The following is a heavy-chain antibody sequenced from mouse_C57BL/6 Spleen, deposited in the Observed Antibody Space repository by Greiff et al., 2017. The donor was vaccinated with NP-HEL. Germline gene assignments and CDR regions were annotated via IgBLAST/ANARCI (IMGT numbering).Heavy chain of an antibody. D-gene: IGHD2-3*01. CDR1: GYSFTSYY. CDR3: ARWDLGWLLRLAY. Sequence: QVQLQQSGPELVKPGASVKISCKASGYSFTSYYIHWVKQRPGQGLEWIGWIYPGSGNTKYNEKFKGKATLTADTSSSTAYMQLSSLTSEDSAVYYCARWDLGWLLRLAYWGQGTLVTVSA. V-gene: IGHV1-66*01. CDR2: IYPGSGNT. J-gene: IGHJ3*01.